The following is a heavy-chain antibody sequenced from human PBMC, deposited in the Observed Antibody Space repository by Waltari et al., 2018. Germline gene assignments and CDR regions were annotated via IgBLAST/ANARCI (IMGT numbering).Heavy chain of an antibody. CDR3: ARDGLGSSHDY. CDR1: GFSISGYG. CDR2: IHSDGRST. J-gene: IGHJ4*02. V-gene: IGHV3-74*01. D-gene: IGHD6-6*01. Sequence: EVQLVESGGGLVQPGGSLRLSCAASGFSISGYGMHWVRQAPGKGLVWVSRIHSDGRSTSYADSVRGRFTISRDNAKNTVYLQMNSLRADDTAVYFCARDGLGSSHDYWGQGTLVTVSS.